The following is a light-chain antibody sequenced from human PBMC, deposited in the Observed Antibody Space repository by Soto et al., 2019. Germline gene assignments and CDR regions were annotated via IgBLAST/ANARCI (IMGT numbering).Light chain of an antibody. CDR1: SSDVGRYGY. CDR2: DVT. Sequence: SALTQPRSVTGSPGQSVTISCTGTSSDVGRYGYVSWYQQHPGKAPKLMILDVTKRPAGVPDRFSGSKSGNTASLTISGLRSEDEADYYCAAWDDSLSGVVFGGGTKLTVL. J-gene: IGLJ2*01. V-gene: IGLV2-11*01. CDR3: AAWDDSLSGVV.